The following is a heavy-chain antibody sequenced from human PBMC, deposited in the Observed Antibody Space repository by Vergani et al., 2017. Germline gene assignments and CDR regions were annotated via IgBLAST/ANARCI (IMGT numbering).Heavy chain of an antibody. CDR2: IIPIFGTA. CDR1: GGTFSSYA. Sequence: QVQLVQSGAEVKKPGSSVKVSCKASGGTFSSYAISWVRQAPGQGLEWMGGIIPIFGTANYAQKFQGRVTITADESTSTAYMELSSLRSEDTAVYYCARSSCSGQLGDNNYYYYYMDVWGKGTTVTVSS. V-gene: IGHV1-69*01. D-gene: IGHD2-15*01. J-gene: IGHJ6*03. CDR3: ARSSCSGQLGDNNYYYYYMDV.